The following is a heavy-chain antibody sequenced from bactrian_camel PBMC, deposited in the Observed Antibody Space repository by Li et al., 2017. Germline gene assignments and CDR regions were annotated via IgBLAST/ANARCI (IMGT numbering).Heavy chain of an antibody. CDR1: GFSFSNQA. V-gene: IGHV3S40*01. J-gene: IGHJ4*01. D-gene: IGHD3*01. Sequence: DVQLVESGGGLVQPGGSLRLSCATSGFSFSNQAMAWVRQAPGKGLEWVSAINSGGSRTYYAASVKGRSTISRDNAKNTVYLQLNSLKTEDMAMYYCAKRNSRAYNQYEEDRTYGQGTQVTVS. CDR2: INSGGSRT.